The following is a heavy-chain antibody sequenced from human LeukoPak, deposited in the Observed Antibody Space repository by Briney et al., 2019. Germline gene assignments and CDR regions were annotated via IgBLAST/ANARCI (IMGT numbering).Heavy chain of an antibody. Sequence: ASVKVSCKASGYTFTSYTMHWVRQAPGHRLEWMGWINAGNANTKYSQKFQGRVTITRDTSASTAYMELSSLRSEDTAVYYCARTTATVTIFDYWGQGTLVTVSS. J-gene: IGHJ4*02. CDR2: INAGNANT. D-gene: IGHD5-18*01. V-gene: IGHV1-3*01. CDR1: GYTFTSYT. CDR3: ARTTATVTIFDY.